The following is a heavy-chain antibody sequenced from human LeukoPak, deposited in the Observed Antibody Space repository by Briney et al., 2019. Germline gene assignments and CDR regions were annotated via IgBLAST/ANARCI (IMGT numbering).Heavy chain of an antibody. D-gene: IGHD3-10*01. CDR1: GGSFSTYY. CDR3: ARGDYYGSGSYNY. J-gene: IGHJ4*02. V-gene: IGHV4-34*01. Sequence: PSETLSLTCAVCGGSFSTYYWSWIRQSPGKGLEWIGEINHSGSTNYNPSLKSRVTISVDTSKNQFSLKLSSVTAADTAVYYCARGDYYGSGSYNYWGQGTLVTVSS. CDR2: INHSGST.